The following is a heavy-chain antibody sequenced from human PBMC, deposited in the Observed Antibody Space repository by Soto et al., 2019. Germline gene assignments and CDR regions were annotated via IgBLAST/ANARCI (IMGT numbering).Heavy chain of an antibody. CDR1: GYTFTSYG. CDR3: ARDNQWLATTTLWWFDP. CDR2: ISAYNGNT. V-gene: IGHV1-18*01. D-gene: IGHD6-19*01. Sequence: GASMKVSCKASGYTFTSYGISWVRQAPGQGLEWMGWISAYNGNTNYAQKLQGRVTMTTDTSTSTAYMELRSLRSDDTAVYYCARDNQWLATTTLWWFDPWGQGTLVTVSS. J-gene: IGHJ5*02.